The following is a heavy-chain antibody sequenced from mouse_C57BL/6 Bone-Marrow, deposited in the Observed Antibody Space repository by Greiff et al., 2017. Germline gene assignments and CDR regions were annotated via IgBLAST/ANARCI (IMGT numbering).Heavy chain of an antibody. D-gene: IGHD2-2*01. J-gene: IGHJ1*03. V-gene: IGHV7-3*01. CDR3: AQSTMVKGWYFDV. CDR1: GFTFTDYY. CDR2: IRNKANGYTT. Sequence: DVKLVASGGGLVQPGGSLRLSCAASGFTFTDYYMSWVRQPPGKALEWLGFIRNKANGYTTEYSASVKGRFTISRDNSQSILDLQMNALIAEDSATYYCAQSTMVKGWYFDVWGTGTTVTVSS.